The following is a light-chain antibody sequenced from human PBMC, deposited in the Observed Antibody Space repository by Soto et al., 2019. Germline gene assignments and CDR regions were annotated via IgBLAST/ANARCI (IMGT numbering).Light chain of an antibody. CDR2: DAS. V-gene: IGKV3-11*01. Sequence: EMVITPSPATPSVSPGDRAPLSCRASQSVSTNLAWYQQKPGQAPRLLIYDASNRATGVPTRFSGSGSGTDFTLTISSLEPEDFAVYYCQHRYNWLIGFGQGTRLEIK. CDR1: QSVSTN. J-gene: IGKJ5*01. CDR3: QHRYNWLIG.